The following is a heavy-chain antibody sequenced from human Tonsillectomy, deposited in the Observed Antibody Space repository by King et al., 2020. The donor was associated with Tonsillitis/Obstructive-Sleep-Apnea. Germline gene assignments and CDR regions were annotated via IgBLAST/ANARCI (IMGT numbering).Heavy chain of an antibody. V-gene: IGHV1-3*01. Sequence: QLVQSGAEVKKPGASVKVSCKASGYTFTSYAMHWVRQAPGQRREWMGWINAGNGNTKYSQKFQGRVTITRDTSASTAYMELSSLRSEDTAVYYCASILLRYCSSTSCYMDVWGKGTTVTVSS. CDR3: ASILLRYCSSTSCYMDV. D-gene: IGHD2-2*01. CDR2: INAGNGNT. J-gene: IGHJ6*03. CDR1: GYTFTSYA.